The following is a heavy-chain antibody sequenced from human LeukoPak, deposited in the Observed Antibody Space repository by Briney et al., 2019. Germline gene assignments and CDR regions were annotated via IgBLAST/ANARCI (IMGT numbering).Heavy chain of an antibody. CDR2: IYYSGST. CDR3: ARVVAATRGLDY. Sequence: SETLSLTCTVSGGSISSGGYYWSWIRQHPGKGLEWIGYIYYSGSTYYNPSLKSRVTISVDTSKNQFSLKLSSVTAADTAVYYCARVVAATRGLDYWGQGTLVTVSS. V-gene: IGHV4-31*03. CDR1: GGSISSGGYY. D-gene: IGHD2-15*01. J-gene: IGHJ4*02.